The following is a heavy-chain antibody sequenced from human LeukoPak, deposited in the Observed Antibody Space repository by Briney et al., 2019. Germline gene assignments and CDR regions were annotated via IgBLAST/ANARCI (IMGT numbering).Heavy chain of an antibody. V-gene: IGHV4-34*01. Sequence: SETLSLTCAVYGGSFSRYYWSWIRQSPGKGLEWVAEIDHRGDTNYNPSVKSRVTISVDTSKNQFSLKVRSLSAADTALYYCARGATISETGYFDFWGQGTLVTVSS. J-gene: IGHJ4*03. CDR2: IDHRGDT. D-gene: IGHD5-24*01. CDR1: GGSFSRYY. CDR3: ARGATISETGYFDF.